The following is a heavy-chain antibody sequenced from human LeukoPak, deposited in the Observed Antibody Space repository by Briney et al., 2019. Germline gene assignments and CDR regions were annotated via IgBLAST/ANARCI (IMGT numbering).Heavy chain of an antibody. CDR2: INPSGGST. D-gene: IGHD3-22*01. CDR1: GYTCTNYY. Sequence: ASVKVSCKASGYTCTNYYTHWVRQAPGQGLEWMGIINPSGGSTSYGQKFQGRVTMTRDTSTSTVYMDLSSLRSEDTAVYYCARGSYYDSSGYYPHYFDYWGQGTLVTVSS. CDR3: ARGSYYDSSGYYPHYFDY. J-gene: IGHJ4*02. V-gene: IGHV1-46*01.